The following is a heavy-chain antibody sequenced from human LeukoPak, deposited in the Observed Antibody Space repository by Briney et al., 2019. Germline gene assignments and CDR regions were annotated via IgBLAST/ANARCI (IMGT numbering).Heavy chain of an antibody. CDR1: GGSISSYY. V-gene: IGHV4-59*01. J-gene: IGHJ5*02. D-gene: IGHD6-13*01. CDR3: AAQGIARNWFDP. CDR2: IYYSGST. Sequence: SETLSLTCTVSGGSISSYYWSWIRQPPGKGLEWIGYIYYSGSTNYNPSLKSRVTISVDTSKNQFSLKLSSVTAADTAVYYCAAQGIARNWFDPWGQGTLVTVSS.